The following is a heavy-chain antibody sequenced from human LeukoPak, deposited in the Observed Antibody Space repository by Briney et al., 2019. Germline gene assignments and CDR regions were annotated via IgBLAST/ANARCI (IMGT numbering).Heavy chain of an antibody. V-gene: IGHV3-15*05. CDR2: ITSKTDGRAT. D-gene: IGHD6-13*01. CDR1: EFTTNNAW. J-gene: IGHJ4*02. Sequence: GGPQSLSCVASEFTTNNAWMSWVRQAPGKRLQGGGSITSKTDGRATVYAAPVKGSMTISRYDSRNPPYLQMNSLKTGSTAVYYCTTYRRYRGYSRCWYLLTNLYYWGQGTLVTGSS. CDR3: TTYRRYRGYSRCWYLLTNLYY.